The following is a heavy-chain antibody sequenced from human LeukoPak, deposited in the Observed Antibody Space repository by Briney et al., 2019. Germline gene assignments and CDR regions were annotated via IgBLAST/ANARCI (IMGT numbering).Heavy chain of an antibody. Sequence: PSETLSLTCTVSGGSISSSSYYWGWIRQPPGKGLEWIGNIYYSGSTYYNPSLKSRVTISVDTPKNQFSLNLSSVTAADTAVYYCACRRGLHTYYYYMDVWGKGTTVTISS. CDR2: IYYSGST. CDR1: GGSISSSSYY. V-gene: IGHV4-39*07. CDR3: ACRRGLHTYYYYMDV. D-gene: IGHD5/OR15-5a*01. J-gene: IGHJ6*03.